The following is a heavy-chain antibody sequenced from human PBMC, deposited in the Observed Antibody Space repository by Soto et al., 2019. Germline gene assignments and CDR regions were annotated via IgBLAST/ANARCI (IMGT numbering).Heavy chain of an antibody. D-gene: IGHD4-17*01. V-gene: IGHV1-18*01. CDR3: VREVQIGDYSTFGY. Sequence: QVQLVQSGDEVKNPGASVKVSCKASGYTFVTYGISWVRQAPGQGLEWMGWMSAYSGDTIYAQNLQNRVTMTRDTSTSTAYMELRSLRSDDTAMYYCVREVQIGDYSTFGYWSPGPLVTVSS. CDR2: MSAYSGDT. CDR1: GYTFVTYG. J-gene: IGHJ4*02.